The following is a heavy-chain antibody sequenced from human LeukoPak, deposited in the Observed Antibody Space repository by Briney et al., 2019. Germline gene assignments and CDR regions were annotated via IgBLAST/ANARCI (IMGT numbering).Heavy chain of an antibody. V-gene: IGHV3-74*01. CDR3: AAFGDYADY. D-gene: IGHD2/OR15-2a*01. Sequence: PGGSLRLSCAASGFTFDVYAMHWVRQAPGKGLVWVSRITSDGSNTRYADSVKGRFTISRDNAKNTLYLQMNSLRAEDTAVYYCAAFGDYADYWGQGTLVTVSS. J-gene: IGHJ4*02. CDR1: GFTFDVYA. CDR2: ITSDGSNT.